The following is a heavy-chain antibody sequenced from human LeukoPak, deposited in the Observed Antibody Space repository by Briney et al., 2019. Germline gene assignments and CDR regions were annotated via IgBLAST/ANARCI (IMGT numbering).Heavy chain of an antibody. J-gene: IGHJ6*02. Sequence: PGGSLRLSCAASGFTFSSYAMSWVRQAPGKGLEWVSAISGSGGSTYYADSVKGRFTISRDNSKNTLYLQMNSLRAGDTAVYYCAKEEQQLVNYYYYYGMDVWGQGTTVTVSS. CDR3: AKEEQQLVNYYYYYGMDV. D-gene: IGHD6-13*01. V-gene: IGHV3-23*01. CDR1: GFTFSSYA. CDR2: ISGSGGST.